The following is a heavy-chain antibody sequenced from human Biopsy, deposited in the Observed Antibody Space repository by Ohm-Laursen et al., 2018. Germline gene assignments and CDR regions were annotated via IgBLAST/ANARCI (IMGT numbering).Heavy chain of an antibody. V-gene: IGHV4-31*01. J-gene: IGHJ5*02. D-gene: IGHD3-22*01. CDR2: IFNSANT. CDR3: ARGDYFDSNGYFWFDP. CDR1: GGSISSGGSY. Sequence: TLSLTCTVSGGSISSGGSYWSWLRQRPGKGLVWFGYIFNSANTYYNPSLKNLITISGDTSKNQFSLKLNSVTAADTAVYYCARGDYFDSNGYFWFDPWGQGTLVTVAS.